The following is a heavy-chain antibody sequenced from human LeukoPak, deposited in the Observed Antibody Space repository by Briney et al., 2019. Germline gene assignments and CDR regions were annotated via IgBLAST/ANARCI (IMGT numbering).Heavy chain of an antibody. Sequence: GASVKVSCKASGYNFTNYGISWVRQAPGHGLEWMGWISAYNGDTKYAQKLQGRVTMTTDTSTSTAYMELRSLRSDDTAVYYCARGRSSSYWFDPWGQGTLVTVSS. D-gene: IGHD6-13*01. J-gene: IGHJ5*02. CDR2: ISAYNGDT. CDR1: GYNFTNYG. V-gene: IGHV1-18*01. CDR3: ARGRSSSYWFDP.